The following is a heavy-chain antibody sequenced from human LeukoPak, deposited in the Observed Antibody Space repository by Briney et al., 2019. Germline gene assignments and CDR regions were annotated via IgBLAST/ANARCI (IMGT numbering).Heavy chain of an antibody. D-gene: IGHD6-6*01. CDR2: IYYSGST. CDR1: GGSISSGGYS. V-gene: IGHV4-30-4*07. Sequence: PSETLSLTCTVSGGSISSGGYSWSWIRQPPGKGLEWIGYIYYSGSTYYNPSLKSRVTISVDTSKNQFSLKLSSVTAADTAVYYCARGLKYSSSSVDYWGQGTLVTVSS. J-gene: IGHJ4*02. CDR3: ARGLKYSSSSVDY.